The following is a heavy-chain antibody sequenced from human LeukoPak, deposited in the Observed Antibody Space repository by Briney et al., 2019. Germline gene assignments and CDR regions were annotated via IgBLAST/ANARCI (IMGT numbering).Heavy chain of an antibody. D-gene: IGHD3-16*02. J-gene: IGHJ4*02. Sequence: PGGSLRLSCAASGFSFKDYWMSWVRQAPGKGLQWVADITPDGSGKTYVDSVKGRFTISRDNSKNTLYLQMNSLRAEDTAVYYCARGLRLGELSAYWGQGTLVTVSS. CDR1: GFSFKDYW. V-gene: IGHV3-7*01. CDR3: ARGLRLGELSAY. CDR2: ITPDGSGK.